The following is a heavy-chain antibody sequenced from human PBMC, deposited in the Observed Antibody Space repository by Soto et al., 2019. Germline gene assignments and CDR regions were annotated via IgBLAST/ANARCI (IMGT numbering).Heavy chain of an antibody. D-gene: IGHD3-3*01. V-gene: IGHV4-4*07. CDR3: ARDNTDFWSAYYYGMDV. CDR1: GGSISSYY. J-gene: IGHJ6*02. Sequence: QVQLQESGPGLVKPSETLSLTCIVSGGSISSYYWSWIRKPAGKGLEWIGRIYTSGNMSYNPSLKSRVTMSLDTSKRQFSLKLTSVTAADTAVSYCARDNTDFWSAYYYGMDVWGQGTTVTVSS. CDR2: IYTSGNM.